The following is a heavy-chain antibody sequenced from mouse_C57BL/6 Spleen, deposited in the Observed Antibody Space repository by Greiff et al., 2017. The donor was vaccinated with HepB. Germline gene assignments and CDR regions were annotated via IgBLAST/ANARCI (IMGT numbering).Heavy chain of an antibody. CDR3: ARSRDSSGYYAMDY. J-gene: IGHJ4*01. Sequence: VKLQQPGAELVKPGASVKMSCKASGYTFTSYWITWVKQRPGQGLEWIGDIYPGSGSTNYNEKFKSKATLTVDTSSSTAYMQLSSLTSEDSAVYYCARSRDSSGYYAMDYWGQGTSVTVSS. V-gene: IGHV1-55*01. CDR2: IYPGSGST. CDR1: GYTFTSYW. D-gene: IGHD3-2*02.